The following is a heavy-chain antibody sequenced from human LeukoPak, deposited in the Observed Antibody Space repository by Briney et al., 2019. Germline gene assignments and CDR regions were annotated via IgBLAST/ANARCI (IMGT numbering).Heavy chain of an antibody. V-gene: IGHV3-7*05. J-gene: IGHJ4*02. Sequence: GGSLRLSCSAPGFISSNYWMYWVRQAPGKGLEWGANINQDGSEKQYVDSVKGRFTISRDNAKNSLYLQMNSLRADDTAVYYCATSRTLDYWGQGTLVSVSS. CDR3: ATSRTLDY. CDR1: GFISSNYW. CDR2: INQDGSEK.